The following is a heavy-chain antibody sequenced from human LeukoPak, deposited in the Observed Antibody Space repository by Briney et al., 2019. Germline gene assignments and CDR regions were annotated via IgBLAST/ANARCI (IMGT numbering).Heavy chain of an antibody. V-gene: IGHV4-59*11. CDR1: GGSISSHY. CDR2: IYYSGST. D-gene: IGHD5-24*01. J-gene: IGHJ4*02. Sequence: SETLSLTCTVSGGSISSHYWGWIRQPPGKGLEWIGYIYYSGSTNYNPSLKSRVTISVDTSKNQFSLKLSPVTAADTAVYYCAREARDGLDYWGQGTLVTVSS. CDR3: AREARDGLDY.